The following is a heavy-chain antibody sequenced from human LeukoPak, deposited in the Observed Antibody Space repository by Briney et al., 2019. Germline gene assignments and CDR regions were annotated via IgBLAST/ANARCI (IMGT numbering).Heavy chain of an antibody. CDR3: ARSRYYDSTGYNPTYYFYS. CDR2: IYNTVDF. D-gene: IGHD3-9*01. J-gene: IGHJ4*02. V-gene: IGHV4-59*01. Sequence: SQTLSLTCTVSGGSLIGSYWTWIPQSPGKSLEYIRYIYNTVDFNSSPSLKSRVTISIDMSGNQFSLRLNSVTAADTALYYCARSRYYDSTGYNPTYYFYSWGQGALVTVSS. CDR1: GGSLIGSY.